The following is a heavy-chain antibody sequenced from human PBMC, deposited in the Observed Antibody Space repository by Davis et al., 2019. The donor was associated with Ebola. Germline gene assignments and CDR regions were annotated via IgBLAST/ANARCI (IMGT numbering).Heavy chain of an antibody. CDR2: IKQDGSEI. D-gene: IGHD2-21*01. CDR3: ARGVAYHYYFDY. V-gene: IGHV3-7*01. J-gene: IGHJ4*02. CDR1: GFTFSSYW. Sequence: GESLKISCAASGFTFSSYWMSWVRQAPGKGLEWVANIKQDGSEIYYVDSVKGRFTISRDNAKNSLYLQMNSLRAEDTAVYYCARGVAYHYYFDYWGQGTLVTVSS.